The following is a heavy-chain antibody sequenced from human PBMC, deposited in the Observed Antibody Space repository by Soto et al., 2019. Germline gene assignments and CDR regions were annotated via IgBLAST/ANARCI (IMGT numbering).Heavy chain of an antibody. CDR3: AREDRDRETGLVPAAIDGMDV. J-gene: IGHJ6*02. Sequence: QVQLVQSGAEEKKPGSSVKVSCTASGGTFSRYSITWVRQAPGHGLEWIGRIIPIFGIASYAQKFQGRVTITADESTSTAYMERSSLRSDDTAVYYCAREDRDRETGLVPAAIDGMDVWGQGTTVTVSS. V-gene: IGHV1-69*08. D-gene: IGHD2-2*01. CDR1: GGTFSRYS. CDR2: IIPIFGIA.